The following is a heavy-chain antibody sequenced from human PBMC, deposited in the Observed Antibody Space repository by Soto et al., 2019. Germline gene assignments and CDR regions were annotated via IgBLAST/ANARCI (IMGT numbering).Heavy chain of an antibody. D-gene: IGHD6-6*01. CDR1: GFTFSSYG. CDR3: AKDSYSSSYYFDY. Sequence: LRLSCAASGFTFSSYGMHWVRQAPGKGLEWVAVISYDGSNKYYADSVKGRFTISRDNSKNTLYLQMNSLRAEDTAVYYCAKDSYSSSYYFDYWGQGTLVTVSS. CDR2: ISYDGSNK. J-gene: IGHJ4*02. V-gene: IGHV3-30*18.